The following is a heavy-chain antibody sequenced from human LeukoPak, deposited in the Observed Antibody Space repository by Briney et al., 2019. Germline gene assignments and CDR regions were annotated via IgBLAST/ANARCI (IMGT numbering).Heavy chain of an antibody. CDR3: AADQGGSGLGWFDP. CDR1: GYTLTGYY. D-gene: IGHD1-26*01. Sequence: ASVKVSCKASGYTLTGYYMHWVRQAPGQGLEWMGWISAYNGNTNYAQKLQGRVTMTTDTSTRTAYMELRSLRSEDTAVYYCAADQGGSGLGWFDPWGQGTLVTVSS. J-gene: IGHJ5*02. V-gene: IGHV1-18*04. CDR2: ISAYNGNT.